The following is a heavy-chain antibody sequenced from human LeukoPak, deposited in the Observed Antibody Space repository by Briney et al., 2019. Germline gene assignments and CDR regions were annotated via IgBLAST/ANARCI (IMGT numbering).Heavy chain of an antibody. D-gene: IGHD5-18*01. Sequence: GASVKVSCKTSGYTFTAYYVHWVRQAPGQGLEWMGWMNPNSGNTGYAPKFQGRVTMTRNTSINTAYMELSSLRSEDTAVYYCARGRGKYSSLDYWGQGTLVTVSS. V-gene: IGHV1-8*02. CDR2: MNPNSGNT. CDR3: ARGRGKYSSLDY. J-gene: IGHJ4*02. CDR1: GYTFTAYY.